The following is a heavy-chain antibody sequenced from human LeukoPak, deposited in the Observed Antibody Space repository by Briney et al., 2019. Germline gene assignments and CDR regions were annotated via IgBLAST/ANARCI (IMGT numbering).Heavy chain of an antibody. CDR3: AKSIVAGTGIFDS. V-gene: IGHV3-30*18. CDR1: GFSFPTYG. D-gene: IGHD1-26*01. Sequence: GGSLRLSCAASGFSFPTYGMRWVRQAPGKGLEWVALISSDGGEHYYVDSVKGRFTVSRDNSKNTLYLQMDSLRVDDTAVFYCAKSIVAGTGIFDSWGQGTLVTVSS. J-gene: IGHJ4*02. CDR2: ISSDGGEH.